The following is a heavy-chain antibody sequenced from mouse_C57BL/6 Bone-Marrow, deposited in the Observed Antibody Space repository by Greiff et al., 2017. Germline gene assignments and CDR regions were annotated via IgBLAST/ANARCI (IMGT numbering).Heavy chain of an antibody. CDR2: INPNNGGT. V-gene: IGHV1-18*01. CDR1: GYTFTDYN. J-gene: IGHJ3*01. Sequence: VQLKQSGPELVKPGASVKIPCKASGYTFTDYNMDWVKQSHGKSLEWIGDINPNNGGTIYNQKFKGKATLTVEKSSSTAYMELRSLTSEDTAVYYCARGVEYYGSSAWFAYWGQGTLVTVSA. D-gene: IGHD1-1*01. CDR3: ARGVEYYGSSAWFAY.